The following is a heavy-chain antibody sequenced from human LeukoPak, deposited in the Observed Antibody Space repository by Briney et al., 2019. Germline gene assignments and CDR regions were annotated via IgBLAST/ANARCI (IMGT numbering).Heavy chain of an antibody. D-gene: IGHD1-26*01. V-gene: IGHV3-33*01. Sequence: PGRSLRLSCAASGFTFSSYGMHWVRQAPGKGLEWVAVIWYDGSNKYYADSVKGRFTISRDNSKNTLYLQMSSLSAEDTAVYFCARESHPAIVGGKVDYWGQGTLVTVSS. J-gene: IGHJ4*02. CDR2: IWYDGSNK. CDR3: ARESHPAIVGGKVDY. CDR1: GFTFSSYG.